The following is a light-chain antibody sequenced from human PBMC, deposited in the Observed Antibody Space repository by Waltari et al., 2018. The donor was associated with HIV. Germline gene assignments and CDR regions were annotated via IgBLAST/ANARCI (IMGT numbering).Light chain of an antibody. J-gene: IGLJ1*01. V-gene: IGLV2-14*01. CDR1: TSDVGGYKY. Sequence: QSALTQPASVSGSPGQSITISCTGTTSDVGGYKYVSWYQQHPGKAPNLMIYEVTNWPSGVSFRFSGSKSGNTASLTISGLRAEDEADYYCTSYTSRNTRVFGTGTKVTVL. CDR3: TSYTSRNTRV. CDR2: EVT.